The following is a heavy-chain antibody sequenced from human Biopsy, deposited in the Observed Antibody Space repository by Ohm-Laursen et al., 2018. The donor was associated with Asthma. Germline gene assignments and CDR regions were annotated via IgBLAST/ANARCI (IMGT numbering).Heavy chain of an antibody. CDR3: ARQSGQDYGDSSGFDI. CDR2: VSSDGHNK. CDR1: GFKFGDYT. V-gene: IGHV3-30*03. Sequence: SLRLSCAASGFKFGDYTMHWVRQGPGKGLEWVALVSSDGHNKYYEDSVKGRFTISRDNSRNRLYLQINRLTVEDSAVYFCARQSGQDYGDSSGFDIWGQGTKVAVSS. D-gene: IGHD3-22*01. J-gene: IGHJ3*02.